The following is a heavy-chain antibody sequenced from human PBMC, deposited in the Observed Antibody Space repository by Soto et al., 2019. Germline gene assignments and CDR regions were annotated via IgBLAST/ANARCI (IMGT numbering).Heavy chain of an antibody. J-gene: IGHJ4*02. CDR2: MNPNSGNT. CDR3: AISYYYDSSGYYYVWPY. Sequence: ASVKVSCKASGYTSTSYDINWVRQATGQGLEWMGWMNPNSGNTGYAQKFQGRVTMTRNTSISTAYMELSSLRSEDTAVYYCAISYYYDSSGYYYVWPYWGQGTLVTVSS. CDR1: GYTSTSYD. D-gene: IGHD3-22*01. V-gene: IGHV1-8*01.